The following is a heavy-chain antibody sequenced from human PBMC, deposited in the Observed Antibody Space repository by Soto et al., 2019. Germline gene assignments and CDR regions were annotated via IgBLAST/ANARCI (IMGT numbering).Heavy chain of an antibody. V-gene: IGHV3-30*01. Sequence: GGSLRLSCAASGFAFSNYVMHWVRQAPGKGLEWVALISYDGSSKYYADSVKGRITISRDNSKNTLYLQMNSLTAEDTAVYYCAALDGGSYDMDVWGQGTTVTVSS. J-gene: IGHJ6*02. CDR3: AALDGGSYDMDV. D-gene: IGHD3-9*01. CDR2: ISYDGSSK. CDR1: GFAFSNYV.